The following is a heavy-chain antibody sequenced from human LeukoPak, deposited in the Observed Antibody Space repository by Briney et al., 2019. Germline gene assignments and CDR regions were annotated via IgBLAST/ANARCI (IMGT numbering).Heavy chain of an antibody. CDR2: INAGNGNT. J-gene: IGHJ5*02. CDR3: ARSGIAAAGCNWFDP. V-gene: IGHV1-3*01. CDR1: GYAFTSYA. Sequence: ASVKVSCKASGYAFTSYAMHWVRQAPGQRLEWMGWINAGNGNTKYSQKFQGRVTITRDTSASTAYMELSSLRSEDTAVYYCARSGIAAAGCNWFDPWGQGTLVTVSS. D-gene: IGHD6-13*01.